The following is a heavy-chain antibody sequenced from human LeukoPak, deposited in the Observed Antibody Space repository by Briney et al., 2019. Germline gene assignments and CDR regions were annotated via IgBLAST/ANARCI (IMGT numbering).Heavy chain of an antibody. CDR2: IYFTGKT. J-gene: IGHJ3*02. Sequence: PSETLSLTCTVSGDSINSSSYYWGWIRQTPGKGLEWIGSIYFTGKTDYTPSLKSRVTMSVDTSKNQFSLKLSSVTAADTAVYYCARILPDSKYSRFFDAFDIWGQGTMVTVSS. CDR3: ARILPDSKYSRFFDAFDI. D-gene: IGHD6-6*01. CDR1: GDSINSSSYY. V-gene: IGHV4-39*07.